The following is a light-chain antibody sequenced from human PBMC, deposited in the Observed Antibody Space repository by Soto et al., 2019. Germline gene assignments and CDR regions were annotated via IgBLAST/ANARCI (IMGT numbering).Light chain of an antibody. CDR3: ASYTTGRIRV. CDR2: DVS. CDR1: SSDIGAYNS. Sequence: QSALTQPASVSASPGQSITISCTGTSSDIGAYNSVSWYQQHPGEAPQLIIYDVSYRPSGISSRFSGSKSGNMASLTVSGLQADDDADYYCASYTTGRIRVFGGGTKLTVL. V-gene: IGLV2-14*03. J-gene: IGLJ2*01.